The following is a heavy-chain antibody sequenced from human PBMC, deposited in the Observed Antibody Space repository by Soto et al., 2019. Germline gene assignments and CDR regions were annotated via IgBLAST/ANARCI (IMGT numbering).Heavy chain of an antibody. V-gene: IGHV4-59*08. CDR1: GGSISSYY. CDR2: IYKSGST. J-gene: IGHJ2*01. D-gene: IGHD1-26*01. Sequence: SETLSLTCTVSGGSISSYYWSWIRQPPGKGLEWIGYIYKSGSTNYNPSLKSRVTISVDTSKNHFSLNLSPVTAADTAVYYCARRIGTNNWYFDLWGRGTLVTVSS. CDR3: ARRIGTNNWYFDL.